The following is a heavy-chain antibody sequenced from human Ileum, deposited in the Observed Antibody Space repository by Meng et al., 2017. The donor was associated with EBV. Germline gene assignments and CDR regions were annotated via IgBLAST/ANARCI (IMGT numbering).Heavy chain of an antibody. CDR3: ARSSPIVRGLDY. CDR1: GDSVSGSDW. CDR2: VYHDGAT. J-gene: IGHJ4*02. V-gene: IGHV4-4*02. D-gene: IGHD3-10*01. Sequence: QLPLAEPGPCMVKPSWTLALPCAVSGDSVSGSDWWSWVRQPPGKGLEWIGEVYHDGATNYHPSLKSRVTISLDKSKNEVNLHLNSLTAADTAVYFCARSSPIVRGLDYWGQGTLVTVSS.